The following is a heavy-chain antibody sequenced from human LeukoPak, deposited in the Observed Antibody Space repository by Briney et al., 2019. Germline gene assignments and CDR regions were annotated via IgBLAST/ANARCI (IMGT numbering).Heavy chain of an antibody. CDR3: TRSVRRGSIDY. CDR1: GYTFTSYD. CDR2: MNPNSGKT. J-gene: IGHJ4*02. V-gene: IGHV1-8*01. Sequence: ASVKVSCKASGYTFTSYDINWVRQATGQGLEWMGWMNPNSGKTGYAQKFQGRVTMTRSSPISTAYMELSSLRSEDTAVYYCTRSVRRGSIDYWGPGTLVTVSS. D-gene: IGHD5-12*01.